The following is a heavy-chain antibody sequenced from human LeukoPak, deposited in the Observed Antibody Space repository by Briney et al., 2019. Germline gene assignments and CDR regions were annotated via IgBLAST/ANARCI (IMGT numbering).Heavy chain of an antibody. J-gene: IGHJ4*02. V-gene: IGHV3-48*03. CDR3: ARISNGDYTGGDY. D-gene: IGHD4-17*01. Sequence: PGGSLRLSCAASGFTFSSYEMNWVRQAPGKGLEWVSCISGSGSSIYYADSVKGRFTISRDNAKNSLYLQMNSLRAEDTAVYYCARISNGDYTGGDYWGQGTLVTVSS. CDR1: GFTFSSYE. CDR2: ISGSGSSI.